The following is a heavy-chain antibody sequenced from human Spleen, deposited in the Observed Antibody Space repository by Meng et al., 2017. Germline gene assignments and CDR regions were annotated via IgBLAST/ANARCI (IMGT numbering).Heavy chain of an antibody. Sequence: QGHLQHGGAGLLKPSETLSLTCAVSGGSISSNNWWSWVRQPPGKGLEWIGEIYHSGSTNYNPSLKSRVTMSVDKSKNQFSLKLSSVTAADTAVYYCASQVFSGLNWFGPWGQGTLVTVSS. CDR2: IYHSGST. CDR1: GGSISSNNW. V-gene: IGHV4-4*02. J-gene: IGHJ5*02. CDR3: ASQVFSGLNWFGP. D-gene: IGHD3-10*01.